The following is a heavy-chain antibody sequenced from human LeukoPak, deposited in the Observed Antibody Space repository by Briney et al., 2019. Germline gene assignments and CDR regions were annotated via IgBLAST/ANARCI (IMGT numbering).Heavy chain of an antibody. V-gene: IGHV4-30-2*01. J-gene: IGHJ6*02. Sequence: SQTLSLTCAVSGGSISSGGYSWSWIRQPPGKGLEWIGYIYHSGSTYYNPSLKSRVTISVDTSKNQFSLNLMSVTAADTAVYYCARAPRYYYDSSGIEPNYGMDVWGQGTTVTVSS. CDR1: GGSISSGGYS. CDR2: IYHSGST. CDR3: ARAPRYYYDSSGIEPNYGMDV. D-gene: IGHD3-22*01.